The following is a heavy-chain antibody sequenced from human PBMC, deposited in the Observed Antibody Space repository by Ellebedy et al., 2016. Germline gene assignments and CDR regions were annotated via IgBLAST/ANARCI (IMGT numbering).Heavy chain of an antibody. D-gene: IGHD3-16*01. CDR3: ARDRVLGYVVSYYYGMDV. CDR2: ISAYNGNT. J-gene: IGHJ6*02. Sequence: ASVKVSXXASGYTFSNYGITWVRQAPGQGLEWMGWISAYNGNTNYAQKLQGRVTMTRDTSTSTVYMELSSLRSEDTAVYYCARDRVLGYVVSYYYGMDVWGQGTTVTVSS. V-gene: IGHV1-18*01. CDR1: GYTFSNYG.